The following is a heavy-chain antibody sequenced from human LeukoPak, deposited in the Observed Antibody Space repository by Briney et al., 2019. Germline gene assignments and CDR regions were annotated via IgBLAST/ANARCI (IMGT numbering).Heavy chain of an antibody. CDR1: GGTFSSYA. J-gene: IGHJ6*02. V-gene: IGHV1-2*04. D-gene: IGHD6-19*01. Sequence: ASVKVSCKASGGTFSSYAISWVRQAPGQGLEWMGWINPNSGGTNYAQKFQGWVTMTRDTPISTAYMELSRLRSDDTAVYYCARATPSSGWYGVNYYYGMDVWGQGTTVTVSS. CDR3: ARATPSSGWYGVNYYYGMDV. CDR2: INPNSGGT.